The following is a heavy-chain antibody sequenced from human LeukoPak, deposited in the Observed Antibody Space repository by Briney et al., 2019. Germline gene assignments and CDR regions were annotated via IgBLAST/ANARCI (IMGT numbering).Heavy chain of an antibody. CDR2: IKSKTDGGTT. CDR3: TTAGWELYYFDY. V-gene: IGHV3-15*01. D-gene: IGHD1-26*01. Sequence: GGSLRLSCAASGFTFSNAWMSWVRQAPGKGPEWVGRIKSKTDGGTTDYAAPVKGRFTISRDDSKNTLYLQMNSLKTEDTAVYYCTTAGWELYYFDYWGQGTLVTVSS. J-gene: IGHJ4*02. CDR1: GFTFSNAW.